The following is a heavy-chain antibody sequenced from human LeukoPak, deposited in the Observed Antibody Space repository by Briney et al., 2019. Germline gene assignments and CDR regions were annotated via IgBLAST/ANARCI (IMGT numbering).Heavy chain of an antibody. V-gene: IGHV4-39*01. CDR1: GGAISSSPYY. CDR2: IYNSGIT. CDR3: ARQDWRH. D-gene: IGHD3-3*01. Sequence: SETLSLTCSVSGGAISSSPYYWCWIRQPPGKGLEWIGSIYNSGITSYNSSLKSRVTISVDTSKNQFSLKLSSVTAADTAVYYCARQDWRHWGQGTLVTVSS. J-gene: IGHJ4*02.